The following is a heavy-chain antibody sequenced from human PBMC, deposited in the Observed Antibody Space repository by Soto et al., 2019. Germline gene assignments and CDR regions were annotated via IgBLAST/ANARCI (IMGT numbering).Heavy chain of an antibody. D-gene: IGHD3-9*01. CDR2: IYHSGAT. J-gene: IGHJ4*02. Sequence: KPSETLSLTCAVSGYSINSDYYWGWIRQPPGKGLEWIGSIYHSGATFYNPSLKSRVTISVDTSRNQFSLKLPSVTDADTAVYHCARTGGGYFNFDYWGQGTLVTVSS. V-gene: IGHV4-38-2*01. CDR1: GYSINSDYY. CDR3: ARTGGGYFNFDY.